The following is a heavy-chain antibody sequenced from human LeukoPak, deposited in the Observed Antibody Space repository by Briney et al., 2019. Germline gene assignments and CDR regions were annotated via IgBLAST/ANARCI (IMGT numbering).Heavy chain of an antibody. CDR1: GFTFSDYY. CDR3: AREAYYDSSAALPADY. J-gene: IGHJ4*02. CDR2: ISSSGSTI. V-gene: IGHV3-11*01. Sequence: GGSLRLSCAASGFTFSDYYMSWIRQAPGKGLEWVSYISSSGSTIYYADSVKGRFTISRDNAKNSLYLQMNSLRAEDTAVYYCAREAYYDSSAALPADYWGQGTLVTVSS. D-gene: IGHD3-22*01.